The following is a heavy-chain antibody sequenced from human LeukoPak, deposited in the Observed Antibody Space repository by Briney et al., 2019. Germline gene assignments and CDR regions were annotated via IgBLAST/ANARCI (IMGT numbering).Heavy chain of an antibody. D-gene: IGHD6-19*01. V-gene: IGHV4-59*01. CDR3: ARGRSDGWYPYIDY. CDR1: GGSISRYY. Sequence: SGTLSLTCTVSGGSISRYYCSWLRQPPGKGLEWIGYMYSSGSPYYNPSFKSRVTISVDSSKNQFSLKLISATAADTAVYYCARGRSDGWYPYIDYWGQGSLVTVSS. J-gene: IGHJ4*02. CDR2: MYSSGSP.